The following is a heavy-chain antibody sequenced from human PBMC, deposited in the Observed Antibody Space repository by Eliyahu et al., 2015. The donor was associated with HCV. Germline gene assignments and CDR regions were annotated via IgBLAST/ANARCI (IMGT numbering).Heavy chain of an antibody. J-gene: IGHJ5*02. CDR1: GGSFXGYY. V-gene: IGHV4-34*01. Sequence: QVQLQQWGAGLLKPSETLSLTCXVYGGSFXGYYWSWIRQPPGKGLEWIGEINHSGSTNYNPSLKSRVTISVDTSKNQFSLKLSSVTAADTAVYYCARHITIFGVVSPTWFDPWGQGTLVTVSS. CDR2: INHSGST. D-gene: IGHD3-3*01. CDR3: ARHITIFGVVSPTWFDP.